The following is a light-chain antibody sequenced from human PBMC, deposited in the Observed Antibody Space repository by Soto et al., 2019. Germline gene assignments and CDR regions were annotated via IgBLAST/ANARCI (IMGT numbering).Light chain of an antibody. J-gene: IGKJ4*01. CDR2: GAS. CDR3: QQYDSSPLT. CDR1: QSVSSSY. Sequence: EIVLTQSPCTLSLSPGERATLSCRASQSVSSSYLAWYQQKPGQAPRLLIYGASSSATGIPDRFSGSGSGTDFTLTISSLEPEDFAVYYCQQYDSSPLTFGGGTKVEIK. V-gene: IGKV3-20*01.